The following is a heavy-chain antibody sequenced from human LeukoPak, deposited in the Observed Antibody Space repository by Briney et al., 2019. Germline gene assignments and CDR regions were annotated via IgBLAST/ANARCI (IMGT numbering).Heavy chain of an antibody. Sequence: SETLSLTCAVYGGSFSGYYWSWLRQPPGKGLEWTGEINHSGSTNYNPSLESRVTISVDTSKNQFSLKLSSVTAADTAVYYCARDRSNFYGSGSCYKPLDYWGQGTLVTVSS. V-gene: IGHV4-34*01. CDR3: ARDRSNFYGSGSCYKPLDY. CDR1: GGSFSGYY. J-gene: IGHJ4*02. CDR2: INHSGST. D-gene: IGHD3-10*01.